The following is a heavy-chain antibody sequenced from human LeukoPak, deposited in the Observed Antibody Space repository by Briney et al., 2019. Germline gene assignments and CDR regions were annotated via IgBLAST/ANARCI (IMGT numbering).Heavy chain of an antibody. CDR3: ATLYLVNAFDI. J-gene: IGHJ3*02. CDR2: IIDSGTT. Sequence: SETLSLTCGVSGGSFSGYFWTWIRQPPGKGLEWIGEIIDSGTTNYNPSLESRVAMSVDTSKNQVSLRPSSVTAADTAVYYCATLYLVNAFDIWGPGTLVTVSS. CDR1: GGSFSGYF. V-gene: IGHV4-34*12. D-gene: IGHD2-2*02.